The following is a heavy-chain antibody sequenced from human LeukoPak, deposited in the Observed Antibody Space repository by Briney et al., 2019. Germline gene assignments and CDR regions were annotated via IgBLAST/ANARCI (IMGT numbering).Heavy chain of an antibody. CDR2: IYYSGST. V-gene: IGHV4-39*07. J-gene: IGHJ4*02. CDR3: AAVDSSGSTIDY. D-gene: IGHD3-22*01. Sequence: PSETLSLTCTVSGGSISSSSYYWGWIRQPPGKGLEWIGSIYYSGSTYYNPSLKSRVTISVDTSKNQFSLKLSSVTAADTAVYYCAAVDSSGSTIDYWGQGTLVTVSS. CDR1: GGSISSSSYY.